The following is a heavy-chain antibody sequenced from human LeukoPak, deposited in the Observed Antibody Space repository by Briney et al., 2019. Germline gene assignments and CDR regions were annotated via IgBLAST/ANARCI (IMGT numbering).Heavy chain of an antibody. CDR3: ARRGSDSSWYVDY. Sequence: SETLSLTCTVSGGSISSSSYYWGWIRQPPGKGLEGIGSIYYSGSTYYNPSLKSRVTISVDTSKNQFSLKLSSVTAADTAVYYCARRGSDSSWYVDYWGQGTLVTVSS. J-gene: IGHJ4*02. V-gene: IGHV4-39*01. CDR2: IYYSGST. CDR1: GGSISSSSYY. D-gene: IGHD6-13*01.